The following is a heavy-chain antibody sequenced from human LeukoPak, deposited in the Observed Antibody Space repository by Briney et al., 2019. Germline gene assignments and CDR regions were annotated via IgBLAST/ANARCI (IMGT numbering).Heavy chain of an antibody. V-gene: IGHV4-59*12. Sequence: SETLSLTCTVSGGSISTYYWIWMRQPPGKGLEWIGCIFHTGSANYNPSLKSRGTISVDTSKNQFSLKLSSVTAADTAVYYCARGSSTVVLAFDIWRQGTMFTVSS. CDR2: IFHTGSA. CDR1: GGSISTYY. CDR3: ARGSSTVVLAFDI. D-gene: IGHD4-23*01. J-gene: IGHJ3*02.